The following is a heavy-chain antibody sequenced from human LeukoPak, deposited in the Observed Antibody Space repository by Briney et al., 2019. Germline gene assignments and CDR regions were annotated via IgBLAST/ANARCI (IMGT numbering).Heavy chain of an antibody. CDR3: ARVIVVVPAAKGRGYYFDY. V-gene: IGHV4-39*01. J-gene: IGHJ4*02. Sequence: SETLSLTCTVSGGTISSSSYYWGWIRQTPGKGLEWIGSIYYSGSTYYNPSLKSRVTISVDTSKNQFSLKLSSVTAADTAVYYCARVIVVVPAAKGRGYYFDYWGQGTLVTVPS. CDR2: IYYSGST. CDR1: GGTISSSSYY. D-gene: IGHD2-2*01.